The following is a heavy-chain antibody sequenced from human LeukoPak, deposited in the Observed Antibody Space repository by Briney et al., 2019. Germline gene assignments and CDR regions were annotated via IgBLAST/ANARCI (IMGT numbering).Heavy chain of an antibody. CDR3: ARERYSGSYRYYFDY. CDR1: GFTFSSYG. Sequence: PGGSLRLSCAASGFTFSSYGMHWVRQAPGKGPEWVALIWYDESNKYYTDSVQGRFTISRDNSKNTLYLQMDSLRVEDTAVYYCARERYSGSYRYYFDYWGQGTLVTVSS. J-gene: IGHJ4*02. D-gene: IGHD1-26*01. CDR2: IWYDESNK. V-gene: IGHV3-33*01.